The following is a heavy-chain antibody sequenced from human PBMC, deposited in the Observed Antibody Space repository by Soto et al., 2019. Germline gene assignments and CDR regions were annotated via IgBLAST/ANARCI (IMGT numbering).Heavy chain of an antibody. CDR1: GFTFSSYA. CDR2: ISGIGVST. Sequence: SLRLSCAASGFTFSSYAMSWVRQAPGKGLDWVSAISGIGVSTYYADSVKGRFTISRDNSKNTLYLQMNSLRAEDTAVYYCAKSPGMYYYDSSGYYHYDYWGQGTLVTVSS. CDR3: AKSPGMYYYDSSGYYHYDY. J-gene: IGHJ4*02. V-gene: IGHV3-23*01. D-gene: IGHD3-22*01.